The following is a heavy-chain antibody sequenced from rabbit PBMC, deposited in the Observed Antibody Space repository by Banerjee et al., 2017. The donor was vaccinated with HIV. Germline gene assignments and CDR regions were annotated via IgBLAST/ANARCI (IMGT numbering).Heavy chain of an antibody. CDR1: GFSFSGNYW. D-gene: IGHD7-1*01. Sequence: QEQLEESGGGLVKPEGSLTLTCKASGFSFSGNYWISWVRQAPGKGLEWIGCIYTNSGSTWYASWVNGRFTISRSTSLSTVDLEMTSLTAADTATYFCARDAVGNSRVNLWGQGTLVTVS. J-gene: IGHJ4*01. CDR2: IYTNSGST. CDR3: ARDAVGNSRVNL. V-gene: IGHV1S43*01.